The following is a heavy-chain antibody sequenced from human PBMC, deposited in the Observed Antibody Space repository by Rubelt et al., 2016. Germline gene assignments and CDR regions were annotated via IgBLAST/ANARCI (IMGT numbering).Heavy chain of an antibody. CDR2: IGGGTSNT. D-gene: IGHD5-24*01. Sequence: RWVRRSPGKGLEWVSGIGGGTSNTYYADSVRGRFTISRDNSKNTLYLQMNSLRVDDTAVYYCAKRMAVDPWGRGTLVTVSS. J-gene: IGHJ5*02. CDR3: AKRMAVDP. V-gene: IGHV3-23*01.